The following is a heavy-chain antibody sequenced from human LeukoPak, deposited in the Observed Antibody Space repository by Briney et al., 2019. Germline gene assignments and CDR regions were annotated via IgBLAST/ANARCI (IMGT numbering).Heavy chain of an antibody. D-gene: IGHD2-2*01. CDR2: ISYDGSNK. CDR1: GFTFSSYA. CDR3: ARRGPVGCSGTSCFAGPVDS. V-gene: IGHV3-30-3*01. Sequence: PGRSLRLSCAASGFTFSSYAMHWVRQAPGKGLEWVAVISYDGSNKYYADSVKGRFTISRDNAKNSLYLEMNSLRAEDTAVYYCARRGPVGCSGTSCFAGPVDSWGQGTLVTVSS. J-gene: IGHJ5*02.